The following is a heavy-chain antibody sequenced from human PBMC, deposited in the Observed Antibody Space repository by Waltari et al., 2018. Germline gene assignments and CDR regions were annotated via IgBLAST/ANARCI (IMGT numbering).Heavy chain of an antibody. J-gene: IGHJ6*03. CDR3: AKDSSPFLEHRVYYYYYMDV. V-gene: IGHV3-23*03. CDR1: GFTFGNYA. D-gene: IGHD3-3*01. CDR2: FYSGGTT. Sequence: EVQLLESGGGLVQPGGSLRLSCAASGFTFGNYAMRWVRRAPGRGLSWVSVFYSGGTTYYADSVKGRFTISRDNSKNTLYLQMNSLRAEDTAVYYCAKDSSPFLEHRVYYYYYMDVWGKGTTVTVSS.